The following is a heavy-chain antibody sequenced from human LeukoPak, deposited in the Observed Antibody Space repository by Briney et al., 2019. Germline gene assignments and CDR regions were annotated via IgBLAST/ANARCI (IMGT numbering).Heavy chain of an antibody. J-gene: IGHJ4*02. CDR2: INHSGST. D-gene: IGHD3-10*01. V-gene: IGHV4-34*01. Sequence: SETLSLTCAVYGGSFSGYYWSWIRQPPGKGLEWIGEINHSGSTNYNPSLKSRVTISVDTSKNQFSLKLSSVTAADTAVYYCARREEYYGSGSYPFDYWGQGTLVTVSS. CDR1: GGSFSGYY. CDR3: ARREEYYGSGSYPFDY.